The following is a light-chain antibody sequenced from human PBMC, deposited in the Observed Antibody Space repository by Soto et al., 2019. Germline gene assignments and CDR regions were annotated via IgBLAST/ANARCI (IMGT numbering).Light chain of an antibody. CDR1: SSDVGGYNY. V-gene: IGLV2-14*01. J-gene: IGLJ1*01. CDR2: EVT. Sequence: QSVLTQPASVSGSPGHSITISCTGTSSDVGGYNYVSWYQQHPGKAPKLMIYEVTNRPSGVSNRFSGSKSGNTASLTISGLQAEDEADYYCSSYATSSTLLYVFGTGTKLTVL. CDR3: SSYATSSTLLYV.